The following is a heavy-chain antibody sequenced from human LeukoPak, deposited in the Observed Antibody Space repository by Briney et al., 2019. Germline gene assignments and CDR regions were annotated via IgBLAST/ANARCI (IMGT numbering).Heavy chain of an antibody. CDR1: GYTFTGYY. CDR2: INPNSGGT. V-gene: IGHV1-2*02. D-gene: IGHD6-19*01. CDR3: ARDSNSSGFDY. J-gene: IGHJ4*02. Sequence: GASVKVSCKASGYTFTGYYMHWVRQAPGQGLEWMGWINPNSGGTNYAQKFQGRVTMTRDTSISTAYMELSRLSSDDTAVYFFARDSNSSGFDYWGQGTLVTVSS.